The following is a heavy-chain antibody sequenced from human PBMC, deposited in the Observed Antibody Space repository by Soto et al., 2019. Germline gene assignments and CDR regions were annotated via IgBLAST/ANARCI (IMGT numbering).Heavy chain of an antibody. CDR2: INDSGNI. J-gene: IGHJ6*03. CDR1: GGSFSGYQ. D-gene: IGHD3-10*01. CDR3: ARGLILWFGELSRRGGYYYYMDV. Sequence: QVQLQQWGAGLLKPSETLSLTCAVYGGSFSGYQWTWIRQTPGKGLEWIGEINDSGNINYNPSLKSGATILVDMAKKQISLQLSSVTAADTTVYYCARGLILWFGELSRRGGYYYYMDVWGKGTSVTVSS. V-gene: IGHV4-34*01.